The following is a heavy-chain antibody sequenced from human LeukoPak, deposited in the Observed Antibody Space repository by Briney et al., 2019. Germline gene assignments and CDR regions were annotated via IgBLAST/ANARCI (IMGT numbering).Heavy chain of an antibody. CDR3: ARVRIAGKYYFDY. D-gene: IGHD6-13*01. Sequence: GGSLRLSCAASGFTFSDYYMSWIRQAPGKGLEWVSYISSSSSYTNYADSVKGRFTISRDDAKNSLYLQMNSLRAEDTAVYYCARVRIAGKYYFDYWGQGTLVTVSS. CDR1: GFTFSDYY. V-gene: IGHV3-11*05. J-gene: IGHJ4*02. CDR2: ISSSSSYT.